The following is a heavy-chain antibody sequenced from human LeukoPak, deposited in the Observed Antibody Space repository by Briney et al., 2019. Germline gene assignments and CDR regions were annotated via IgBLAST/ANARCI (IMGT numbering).Heavy chain of an antibody. CDR1: GFTFRSYG. J-gene: IGHJ4*02. CDR3: ARSQLQFCSTTSCYVFDS. V-gene: IGHV3-30*19. Sequence: GGSLRLSCATSGFTFRSYGMHWVRQAPGKGLEWLAVISFDESDKYYADSVKGRFTISTDISKNTLHLGMNSLRADDTAMYYCARSQLQFCSTTSCYVFDSWGQGTPVTVSS. D-gene: IGHD2-2*01. CDR2: ISFDESDK.